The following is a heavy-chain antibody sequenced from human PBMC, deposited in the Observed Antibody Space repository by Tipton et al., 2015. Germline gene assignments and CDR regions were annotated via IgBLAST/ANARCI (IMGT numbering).Heavy chain of an antibody. CDR3: ARARAFTMLRGVKGNWFDS. CDR2: IYYSGST. J-gene: IGHJ5*01. Sequence: TLSLTCTVSGGSIIRGDYYWSWIRQSPGKGLEYIGYIYYSGSTYYNPSLKSRVAISVDTSNNQFSLKMSFVTAADTAVYYCARARAFTMLRGVKGNWFDSWGQGTLVTVSS. CDR1: GGSIIRGDYY. D-gene: IGHD3-10*01. V-gene: IGHV4-30-4*01.